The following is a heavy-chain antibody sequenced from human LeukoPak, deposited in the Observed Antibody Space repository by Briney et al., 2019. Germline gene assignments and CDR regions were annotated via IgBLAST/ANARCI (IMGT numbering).Heavy chain of an antibody. CDR1: GFILSYSG. Sequence: PGGSLRLSCTASGFILSYSGFDWARQAPGKGLEWVAFLRYDGRSKYYLDAVKGRFTISRDNSKNTVYLQMDSLRPEDTAVYYCAIGVNYAFDDWGQGTLVTVSS. D-gene: IGHD1-7*01. CDR3: AIGVNYAFDD. V-gene: IGHV3-30*02. CDR2: LRYDGRSK. J-gene: IGHJ4*02.